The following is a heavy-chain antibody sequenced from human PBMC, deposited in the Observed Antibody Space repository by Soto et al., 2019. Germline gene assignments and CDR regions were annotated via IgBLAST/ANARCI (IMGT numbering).Heavy chain of an antibody. Sequence: QVQLQESGPGLVKPSQTLSLTCTVSGGSISSGGYYWSWIRQHPGKGLEWIGYIYYSGSTYYNPSLMSRVTISVDTSKNQFSLKLSSVTAADTAVYYCARAPPGYCSSTSCSYYFDYWGQGTLVTVSS. D-gene: IGHD2-2*01. CDR1: GGSISSGGYY. J-gene: IGHJ4*02. CDR3: ARAPPGYCSSTSCSYYFDY. V-gene: IGHV4-31*03. CDR2: IYYSGST.